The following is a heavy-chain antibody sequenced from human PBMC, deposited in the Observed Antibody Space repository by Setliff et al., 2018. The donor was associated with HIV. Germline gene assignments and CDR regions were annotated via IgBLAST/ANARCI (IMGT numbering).Heavy chain of an antibody. CDR3: ARAGDSRAYYSLDS. CDR2: LDYSGTT. J-gene: IGHJ4*02. D-gene: IGHD3-22*01. CDR1: GGSMSGSSYY. Sequence: SETLSLTCTVSGGSMSGSSYYWGWIRQPPGKGLEWIGSLDYSGTTYYNPSLKSRVTISVDTSKNQFSLRLNSVTAAGTAVYYCARAGDSRAYYSLDSWGQGTLVTVSS. V-gene: IGHV4-39*01.